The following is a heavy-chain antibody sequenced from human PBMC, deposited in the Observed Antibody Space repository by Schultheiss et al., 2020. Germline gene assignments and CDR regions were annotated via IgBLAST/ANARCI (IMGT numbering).Heavy chain of an antibody. Sequence: GGSLRLSCAASGFTFGSYAMSWVRQAPGKGLEWVSAISGGGDNTYYADSVKGRFTISRDSSKNTLFLQMNSLKAEDTAVYYCARQSLSSSWFLGGYYYYGLDVWGQGTTVTVAS. CDR3: ARQSLSSSWFLGGYYYYGLDV. D-gene: IGHD6-13*01. CDR1: GFTFGSYA. CDR2: ISGGGDNT. J-gene: IGHJ6*02. V-gene: IGHV3-23*01.